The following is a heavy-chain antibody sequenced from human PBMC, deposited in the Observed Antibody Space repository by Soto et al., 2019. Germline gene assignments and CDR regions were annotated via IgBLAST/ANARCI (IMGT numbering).Heavy chain of an antibody. Sequence: GAPVKCSCKESGGALSRDAMWWARQAAGQGLEWMGGIIPIFGTANYAQKFQGRVTITADESTSTAYMELSSLRSEDTAVYYCARPRVITTTRGYSYGSHFDYWGQGTLVTVSS. J-gene: IGHJ4*02. CDR1: GGALSRDA. V-gene: IGHV1-69*13. CDR2: IIPIFGTA. D-gene: IGHD5-18*01. CDR3: ARPRVITTTRGYSYGSHFDY.